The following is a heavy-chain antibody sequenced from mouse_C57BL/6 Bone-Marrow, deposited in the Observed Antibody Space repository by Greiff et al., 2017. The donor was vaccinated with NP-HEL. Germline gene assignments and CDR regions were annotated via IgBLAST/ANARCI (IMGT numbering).Heavy chain of an antibody. J-gene: IGHJ2*01. Sequence: EVQLQQSGGGLVKPGGSLKLSCAASGFTFSSYAMSWVRQTPEKRLEWVATISDGGSYTYYPDNVKGRVTISRDNAKNNLYLQMSHLKSEDTAMYYCARDRITTVVATDYFDYWGQGTTLTVSS. CDR1: GFTFSSYA. D-gene: IGHD1-1*01. V-gene: IGHV5-4*01. CDR3: ARDRITTVVATDYFDY. CDR2: ISDGGSYT.